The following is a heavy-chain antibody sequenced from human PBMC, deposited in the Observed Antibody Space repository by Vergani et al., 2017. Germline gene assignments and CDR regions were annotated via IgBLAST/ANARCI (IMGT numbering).Heavy chain of an antibody. Sequence: QVQLVQSGAEVKKPGASVKVSCKASGGTFSSYAISWVRQAPGQGLEWMGRIIPILGIANYAQKFQGRVTITADKSTSTAYMELSSLRSEDTAVYYCARGGVVAIGGGYYYYYYMDVWGKGTTVTVSS. CDR3: ARGGVVAIGGGYYYYYYMDV. CDR1: GGTFSSYA. D-gene: IGHD2-21*01. V-gene: IGHV1-69*04. CDR2: IIPILGIA. J-gene: IGHJ6*03.